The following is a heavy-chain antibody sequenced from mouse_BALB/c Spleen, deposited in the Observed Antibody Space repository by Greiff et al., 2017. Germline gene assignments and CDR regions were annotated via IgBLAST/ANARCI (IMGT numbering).Heavy chain of an antibody. CDR1: GYAFSSYW. D-gene: IGHD6-1*01. Sequence: QVQLQQSGAELVRPGSSVKISCKASGYAFSSYWMNWVKQRPGQGLEWIGQIYPGDGDTNYNEKFKSKATLTVDTSSSTAYMQLSSLASEDSALYYCARGAPYYCDYWGQGTTLTVSS. CDR2: IYPGDGDT. J-gene: IGHJ2*01. V-gene: IGHV1-80*01. CDR3: ARGAPYYCDY.